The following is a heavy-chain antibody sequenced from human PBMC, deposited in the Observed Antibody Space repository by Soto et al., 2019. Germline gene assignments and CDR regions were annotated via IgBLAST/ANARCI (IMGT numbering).Heavy chain of an antibody. CDR1: GYTLTELS. V-gene: IGHV1-24*01. CDR2: FDPEDGET. Sequence: ASVKVSCKVSGYTLTELSMHWVRQAPGKGLEWMGGFDPEDGETIYAQKFQGRVTMTEDTSTDTAYMELSSLRSEDTAVYYCATALRVRGVIIKFHEYFQHWGQGTLVTV. J-gene: IGHJ1*01. D-gene: IGHD3-10*01. CDR3: ATALRVRGVIIKFHEYFQH.